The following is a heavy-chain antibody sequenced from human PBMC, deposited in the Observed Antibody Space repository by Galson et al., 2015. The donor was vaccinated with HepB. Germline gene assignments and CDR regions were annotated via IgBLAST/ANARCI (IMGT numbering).Heavy chain of an antibody. J-gene: IGHJ4*02. CDR1: GYTFNGYY. D-gene: IGHD3-10*01. V-gene: IGHV1-18*04. CDR2: ISAYNGNT. Sequence: SVKVSCKASGYTFNGYYMHWVRQAPGQGLEWMGWISAYNGNTNYAQKLQGRVTMTTDTSTSTAYMELRSLRSDDTAVYYCARDLPYYYGSGLRGVDYWGQGTLVTVSS. CDR3: ARDLPYYYGSGLRGVDY.